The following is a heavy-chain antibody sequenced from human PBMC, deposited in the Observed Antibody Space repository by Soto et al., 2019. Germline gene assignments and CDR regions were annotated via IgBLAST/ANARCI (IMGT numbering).Heavy chain of an antibody. CDR1: GFTFSSYA. V-gene: IGHV3-23*01. CDR3: AKDGITIFGVVIENWFDP. Sequence: GGSLRLSRAASGFTFSSYAMSWVRQAPGKGLEWVSAISGSGGSTYYADSVKGRFTISRDNSKNTLYLQMNSLRAEDTAVYYCAKDGITIFGVVIENWFDPWGQGTLVTVSS. CDR2: ISGSGGST. J-gene: IGHJ5*02. D-gene: IGHD3-3*01.